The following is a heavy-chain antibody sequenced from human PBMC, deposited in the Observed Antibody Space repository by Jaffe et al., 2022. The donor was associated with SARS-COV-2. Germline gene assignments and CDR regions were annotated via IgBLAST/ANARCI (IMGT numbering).Heavy chain of an antibody. CDR1: GGSISSYY. CDR2: IYYSGST. V-gene: IGHV4-59*01. Sequence: QVQLQESGPGLVKPSETLSLTCTVSGGSISSYYWSWIRQPPGKGLEWIGYIYYSGSTNYNPSLKSRVTISVDTSKNQFSLKLSSVTAADTAVYYCARDGSGSYYNPARGYGMDVWGQGTTVTVSS. CDR3: ARDGSGSYYNPARGYGMDV. J-gene: IGHJ6*02. D-gene: IGHD3-10*01.